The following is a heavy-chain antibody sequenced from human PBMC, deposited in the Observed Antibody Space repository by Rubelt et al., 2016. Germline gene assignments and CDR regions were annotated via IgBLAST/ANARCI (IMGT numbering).Heavy chain of an antibody. CDR1: GYTFTGYY. V-gene: IGHV1-2*02. Sequence: QVQLVQSGAEVKKPGASVKVSCKASGYTFTGYYMHWVRQAPGQGLEWMGWINPNSGGTNYARKFQGRVTMTRDTSFSTADMELSRLTSDDRAVYYCARGNSGYDYGLDYWGQGALVTVSS. CDR3: ARGNSGYDYGLDY. J-gene: IGHJ4*02. D-gene: IGHD5-12*01. CDR2: INPNSGGT.